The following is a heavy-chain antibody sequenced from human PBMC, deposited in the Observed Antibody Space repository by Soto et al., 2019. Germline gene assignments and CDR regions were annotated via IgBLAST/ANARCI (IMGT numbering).Heavy chain of an antibody. Sequence: QVQLVQSGAEVKKPGSSVKVSCKTSGGTFDNSVLSWVRQATGQGLEWMGGIAPIFGTTTYAQKFQGRVTQTAEEATHTAYMELTSLRFDDPAVYFYARPHSIPHDISYGMDVWGQGTTVTVSS. CDR2: IAPIFGTT. CDR3: ARPHSIPHDISYGMDV. D-gene: IGHD6-6*01. V-gene: IGHV1-69*12. J-gene: IGHJ6*02. CDR1: GGTFDNSV.